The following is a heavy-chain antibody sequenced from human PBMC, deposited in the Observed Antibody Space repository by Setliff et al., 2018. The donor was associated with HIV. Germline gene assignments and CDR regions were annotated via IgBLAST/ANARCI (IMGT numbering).Heavy chain of an antibody. D-gene: IGHD1-26*01. J-gene: IGHJ4*02. V-gene: IGHV3-74*01. CDR1: GFTFSGYW. Sequence: PVGSLRLSCAASGFTFSGYWMHWVRQAPGKGLVWVSGINSDGRTTSYADSVKGRFTISRDNAKNTLYLQMNSLSVEDTAVYYCAKVGRGFYEIDHWGQGTLVTVSS. CDR3: AKVGRGFYEIDH. CDR2: INSDGRTT.